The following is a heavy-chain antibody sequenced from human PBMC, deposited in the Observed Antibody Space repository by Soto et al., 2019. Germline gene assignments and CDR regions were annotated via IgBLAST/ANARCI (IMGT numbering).Heavy chain of an antibody. Sequence: SETLSLTCTVSGVAIRSYFWSLIRQPLGKGLEWIGSTYYTAETKYNPSLEGRATISADPSKKQFSLSLGPVTAADTALYYCAGPKTQQFRFEYWGKGPLIT. CDR2: TYYTAET. CDR3: AGPKTQQFRFEY. D-gene: IGHD6-13*01. J-gene: IGHJ4*02. V-gene: IGHV4-59*01. CDR1: GVAIRSYF.